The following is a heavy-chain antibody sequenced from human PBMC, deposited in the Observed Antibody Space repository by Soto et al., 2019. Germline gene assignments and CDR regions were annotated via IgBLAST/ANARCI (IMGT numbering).Heavy chain of an antibody. CDR2: MNPNSGNT. CDR1: GYTFTSYD. V-gene: IGHV1-8*01. Sequence: QVQLVQSGAEVTKPGASVKVSCKASGYTFTSYDINWVRQATGQGLEWMGWMNPNSGNTGYAQKFQGRASTTRNTSISTAYMELSSLRSEDTAVYYCARGDILTGYYQYYYYYMDVWGKGTTVTVSS. CDR3: ARGDILTGYYQYYYYYMDV. D-gene: IGHD3-9*01. J-gene: IGHJ6*03.